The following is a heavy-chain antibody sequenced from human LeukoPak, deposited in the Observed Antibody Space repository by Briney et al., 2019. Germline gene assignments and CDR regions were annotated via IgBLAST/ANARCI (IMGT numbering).Heavy chain of an antibody. D-gene: IGHD1-26*01. Sequence: SETLSLTCTVSDGSISSYYWSWIRQPPGKGLEWIGYTYYSGSTNYNPSLKSRVTISVDTSKNQFSLKLSSVTAADTAVYYCARSVGATRPPDYWGQGTLVTVSS. V-gene: IGHV4-59*01. J-gene: IGHJ4*02. CDR3: ARSVGATRPPDY. CDR1: DGSISSYY. CDR2: TYYSGST.